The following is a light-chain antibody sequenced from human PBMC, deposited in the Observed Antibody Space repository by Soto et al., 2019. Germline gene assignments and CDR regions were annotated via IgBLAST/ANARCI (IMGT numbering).Light chain of an antibody. CDR2: DVT. CDR1: SSEVGGYDY. V-gene: IGLV2-11*01. J-gene: IGLJ1*01. Sequence: QSALTQPRSVSGSPGQSVTISCTGTSSEVGGYDYVSWFQQHPDKAPRLVLYDVTKRPSGVPDRFSGSKSGNTASLTISGLQAEDEADYHCCSYAGSYSYVFGSGTKVTVL. CDR3: CSYAGSYSYV.